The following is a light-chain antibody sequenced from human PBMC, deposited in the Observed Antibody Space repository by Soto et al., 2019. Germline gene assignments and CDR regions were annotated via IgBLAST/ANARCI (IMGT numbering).Light chain of an antibody. CDR2: AAS. V-gene: IGKV1D-12*01. CDR3: QHAPSFPIT. CDR1: QGIGTW. Sequence: DIQMTQAPSSVFASVGDRVTITCRASQGIGTWLAWYQQKPGKAPSLLIYAASTLHSGVPSRFTGRGSGEDFTLTISSLQPEDSATFYCQHAPSFPITFGQGTRLEIK. J-gene: IGKJ5*01.